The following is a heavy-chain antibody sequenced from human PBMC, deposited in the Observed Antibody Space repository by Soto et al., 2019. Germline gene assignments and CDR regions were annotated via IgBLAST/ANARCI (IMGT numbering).Heavy chain of an antibody. J-gene: IGHJ4*02. V-gene: IGHV3-30*18. D-gene: IGHD1-1*01. Sequence: PGGSLRLSCAASGFTFSNYAMHWVRQAPGKGLEWVALTSYDGNNEYYTDSVKGRFTISRGNSKNTLFLQMNSPRPEDTAVYYCAKDKGVFNWATSYFDYWGQGALVTVYS. CDR2: TSYDGNNE. CDR3: AKDKGVFNWATSYFDY. CDR1: GFTFSNYA.